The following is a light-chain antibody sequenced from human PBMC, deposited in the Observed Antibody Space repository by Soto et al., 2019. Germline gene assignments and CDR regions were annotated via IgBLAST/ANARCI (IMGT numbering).Light chain of an antibody. J-gene: IGKJ4*01. V-gene: IGKV3D-20*02. CDR2: DAS. CDR1: QSVSSTY. Sequence: EIVLTQSPGTLSLSPGDRVTLSCRASQSVSSTYLAWNQQKPGQAPRLLIYDASNRATGIPARFSGSGSGTDFTLTISSLEPEDFAVYYCQQRSNWPLTFGGGTKVDIK. CDR3: QQRSNWPLT.